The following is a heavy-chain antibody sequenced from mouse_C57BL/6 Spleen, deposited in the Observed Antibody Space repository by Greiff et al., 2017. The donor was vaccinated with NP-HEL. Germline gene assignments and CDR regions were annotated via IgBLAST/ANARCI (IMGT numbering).Heavy chain of an antibody. CDR3: TRRLRQDYAMDD. V-gene: IGHV1-15*01. Sequence: QVQLQQSGAELVRPGASVTLSCKASGYTFTDYEMHWVKQTPVHGLEWIGAIDPETGGTAYNQKFKGKAILTADQSTSTAYMELRSLTSEDSAVYYCTRRLRQDYAMDDWGQGTSVTVSS. CDR2: IDPETGGT. J-gene: IGHJ4*01. CDR1: GYTFTDYE. D-gene: IGHD2-4*01.